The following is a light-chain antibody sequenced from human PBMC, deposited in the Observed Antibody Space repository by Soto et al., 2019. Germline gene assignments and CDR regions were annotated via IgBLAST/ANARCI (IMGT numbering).Light chain of an antibody. Sequence: DIQMTQSPFSMSASVGDRVTITCRAGQSIFSSLNWYQHKPGKAPKLLIYAASTLQSGVPSRFRGSGYGTDFALTIISLSPEDFATYYCQQSFNSPPITFGQGTRLEMK. CDR2: AAS. V-gene: IGKV1-39*01. J-gene: IGKJ5*01. CDR1: QSIFSS. CDR3: QQSFNSPPIT.